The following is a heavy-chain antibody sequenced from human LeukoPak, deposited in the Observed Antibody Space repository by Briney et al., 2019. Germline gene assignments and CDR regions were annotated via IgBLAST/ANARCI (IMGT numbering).Heavy chain of an antibody. Sequence: PGGSLRLSCTASGFTFEDYVMSWVRQAPGKGLEWVSGINWSGRSTGYADSVKGQFTISRDNAKNSLYLQMHSLRAEDMAFYYCARALYSNSWYYFEYWGQGILVTVSS. CDR1: GFTFEDYV. CDR3: ARALYSNSWYYFEY. V-gene: IGHV3-20*04. J-gene: IGHJ4*02. CDR2: INWSGRST. D-gene: IGHD6-13*01.